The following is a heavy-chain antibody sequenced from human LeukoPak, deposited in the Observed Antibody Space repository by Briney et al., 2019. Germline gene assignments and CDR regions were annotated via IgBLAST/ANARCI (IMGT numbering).Heavy chain of an antibody. V-gene: IGHV3-21*01. J-gene: IGHJ4*02. CDR3: AREGYSSGWYFDY. CDR2: ISSSSSYI. Sequence: GGSLRLSCAASGFTFSSYSMNWVRQAPGKGLEWVSSISSSSSYIYYADSVKGRFTISRDNAKNSLYLQMNSLRAEDTAVYYCAREGYSSGWYFDYWGQGTLVTVSS. CDR1: GFTFSSYS. D-gene: IGHD6-19*01.